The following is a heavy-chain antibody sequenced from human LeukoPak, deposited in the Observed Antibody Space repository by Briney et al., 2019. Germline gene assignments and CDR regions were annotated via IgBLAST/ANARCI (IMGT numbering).Heavy chain of an antibody. V-gene: IGHV3-23*01. Sequence: GGSLRLSCAASGFTFSSYAMSWVRQAPGKGREWGSGISGSGGNTYYADSVRGRFTISRDNAKTTLYLQMNSLRAEDTAVYYCGKKGWEAGLDHTPDLLYSFDYWGQGTLVTASS. D-gene: IGHD3-10*01. CDR3: GKKGWEAGLDHTPDLLYSFDY. J-gene: IGHJ4*02. CDR2: ISGSGGNT. CDR1: GFTFSSYA.